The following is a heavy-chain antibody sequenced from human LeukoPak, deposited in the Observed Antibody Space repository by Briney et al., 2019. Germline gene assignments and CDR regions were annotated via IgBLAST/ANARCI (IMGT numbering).Heavy chain of an antibody. Sequence: SGTLSLTCTVSGDSINSLDLWSWVRQPPGKGLEWIGEMYLSGTTHSNPSVKSRVTISVDTSKNQFSLKLSSVTAADTAVYYCARVSVDRRGYSGYDLLTFDYWGQGTLVTVSS. J-gene: IGHJ4*02. D-gene: IGHD5-12*01. V-gene: IGHV4-4*02. CDR2: MYLSGTT. CDR1: GDSINSLDL. CDR3: ARVSVDRRGYSGYDLLTFDY.